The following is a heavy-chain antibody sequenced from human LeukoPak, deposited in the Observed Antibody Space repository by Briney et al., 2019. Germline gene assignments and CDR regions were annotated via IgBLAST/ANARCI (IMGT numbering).Heavy chain of an antibody. D-gene: IGHD4-17*01. CDR3: AKDPNGDYIGAFDM. Sequence: GGSLRLSRAAPGITVSSYAMTWVRQAPGKGLEWVSSISGSGGRTLYADSVKGRFTISRDNFKNTLYLQMNSLRAEDTAVYHCAKDPNGDYIGAFDMWGQGTMVTVSS. CDR1: GITVSSYA. CDR2: ISGSGGRT. J-gene: IGHJ3*02. V-gene: IGHV3-23*01.